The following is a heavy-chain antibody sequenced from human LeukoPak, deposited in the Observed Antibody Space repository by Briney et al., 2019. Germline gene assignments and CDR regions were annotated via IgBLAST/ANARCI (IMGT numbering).Heavy chain of an antibody. Sequence: PGGSLRLSCAASGFTFSSYAMSWVRQAPGKGLEWVSAISGSGGSTYYADSVKGRFTISRDNSKNTLYLQMNSLRAEDTAVYYCAKWGAVRSYPQYFDYWGQGTLVTVSS. CDR2: ISGSGGST. J-gene: IGHJ4*02. CDR1: GFTFSSYA. D-gene: IGHD3-16*01. CDR3: AKWGAVRSYPQYFDY. V-gene: IGHV3-23*01.